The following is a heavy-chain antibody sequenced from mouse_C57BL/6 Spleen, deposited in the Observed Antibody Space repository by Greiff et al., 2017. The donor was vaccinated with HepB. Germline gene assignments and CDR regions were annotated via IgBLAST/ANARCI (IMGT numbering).Heavy chain of an antibody. Sequence: QVQLQPSGAELVKPGASVKISCKASGYAFSSYWMNWVKQRPGKGLEWIGQIYPGDGDTNYNGKFKGQATLTADKSSSTAYMRLSSLTSADSAVYFCARRNSSGIPYWGQGTSVTVTS. D-gene: IGHD3-2*02. CDR2: IYPGDGDT. CDR3: ARRNSSGIPY. V-gene: IGHV1-80*01. CDR1: GYAFSSYW. J-gene: IGHJ4*01.